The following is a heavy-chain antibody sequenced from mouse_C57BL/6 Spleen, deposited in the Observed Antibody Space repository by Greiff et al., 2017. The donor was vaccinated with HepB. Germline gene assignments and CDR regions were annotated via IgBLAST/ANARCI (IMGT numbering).Heavy chain of an antibody. CDR1: GYSITSGYY. D-gene: IGHD1-1*01. CDR2: ISYDGSN. Sequence: VQLQQSGPGLVKPSQSLSLTCSVTGYSITSGYYWNWIRQFPGNKLEWMGYISYDGSNNYNPSLKNRISITRDTSKNQFFLKLNSVTTEDTATYYCARVNYGSSYPYYYAMDYWGQGTSVTVSS. CDR3: ARVNYGSSYPYYYAMDY. J-gene: IGHJ4*01. V-gene: IGHV3-6*01.